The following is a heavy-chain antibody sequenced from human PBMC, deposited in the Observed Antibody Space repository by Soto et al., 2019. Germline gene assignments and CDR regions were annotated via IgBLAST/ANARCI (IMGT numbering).Heavy chain of an antibody. Sequence: VQLVQSGAEVKKPGASVKVSCKASGYTFTGHYMYWVRQAPGQGLEWMGWINPDNGGTSYAQKFQGRVTMTTDTSINTAYMELSRLRSDDTAVYYCAREVGKVGYSSSSCDYWGQGSLVTVST. D-gene: IGHD6-6*01. CDR1: GYTFTGHY. CDR2: INPDNGGT. V-gene: IGHV1-2*02. J-gene: IGHJ4*02. CDR3: AREVGKVGYSSSSCDY.